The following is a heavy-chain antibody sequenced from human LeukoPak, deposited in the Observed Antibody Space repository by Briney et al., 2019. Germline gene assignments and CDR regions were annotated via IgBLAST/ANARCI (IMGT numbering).Heavy chain of an antibody. D-gene: IGHD3-10*01. CDR1: GGSISSYY. CDR3: ARETRGVNDY. V-gene: IGHV4-59*01. CDR2: IYYSGST. J-gene: IGHJ4*02. Sequence: PSETLSLTCTVSGGSISSYYWSWIRQPPGKGLEWIGYIYYSGSTNYNPSLKSRVTISVDTSKNQFSLKLSSVTAADTAVYYCARETRGVNDYRGQGTLVTVSS.